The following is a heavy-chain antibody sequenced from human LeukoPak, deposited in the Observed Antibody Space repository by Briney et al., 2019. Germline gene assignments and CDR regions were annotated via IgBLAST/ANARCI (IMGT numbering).Heavy chain of an antibody. Sequence: GGSLRLSCAASGFTFSSYAMHWVRQAPGKGLEWVAVISYDGSNKYYADSVKGRFTISRDNSKNTLYLQMNSLRAEDTAVYYCARDSNLDYWGQGTLVTVSS. J-gene: IGHJ4*02. CDR1: GFTFSSYA. CDR3: ARDSNLDY. V-gene: IGHV3-30-3*01. D-gene: IGHD4-11*01. CDR2: ISYDGSNK.